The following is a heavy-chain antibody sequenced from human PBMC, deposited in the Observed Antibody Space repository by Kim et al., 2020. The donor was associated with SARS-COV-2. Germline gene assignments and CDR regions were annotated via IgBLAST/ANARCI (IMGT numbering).Heavy chain of an antibody. CDR3: ARALLRGVITFDY. V-gene: IGHV4-59*01. CDR1: GGSISSYY. Sequence: SETLSLTCTVSGGSISSYYWSWIRQPPGKGLEWIGYIYYSGNTNYNPSLKSRVTISVDTSKNQFSLKLSSVTAADTAVYYWARALLRGVITFDYWGRGTLVTVSS. CDR2: IYYSGNT. D-gene: IGHD3-10*01. J-gene: IGHJ4*02.